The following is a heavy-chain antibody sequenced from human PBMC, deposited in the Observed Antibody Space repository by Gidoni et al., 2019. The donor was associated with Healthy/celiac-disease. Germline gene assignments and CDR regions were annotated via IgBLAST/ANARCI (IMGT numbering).Heavy chain of an antibody. CDR1: GYTFTGYY. CDR2: INPNSGGT. D-gene: IGHD3-10*01. Sequence: QVQLVQSGAEVKKPGASVKVSCKASGYTFTGYYMPWVRQAPGQGLEWMGWINPNSGGTNYAQKFQGRVTMTRDTSISTAYMELSRLRSDDTAVYYCARDGWFEAQTTEYYYYYGMDVWGQGTTVTVSS. V-gene: IGHV1-2*02. J-gene: IGHJ6*02. CDR3: ARDGWFEAQTTEYYYYYGMDV.